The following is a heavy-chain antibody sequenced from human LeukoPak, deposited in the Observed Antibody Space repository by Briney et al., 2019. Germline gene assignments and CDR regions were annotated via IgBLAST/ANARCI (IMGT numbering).Heavy chain of an antibody. D-gene: IGHD3-9*01. CDR2: IWNDGSNK. Sequence: GRSLRLSCAASGFTFSSYGMHWVRQAPGKGLEWVAVIWNDGSNKYYADSVKGRFTISRDNSKNTLYLQMNSLRAEDTAVYYCARGDFRDISTGYYIVPRGAEYFQHWGQGTLVTVSS. V-gene: IGHV3-33*01. CDR1: GFTFSSYG. CDR3: ARGDFRDISTGYYIVPRGAEYFQH. J-gene: IGHJ1*01.